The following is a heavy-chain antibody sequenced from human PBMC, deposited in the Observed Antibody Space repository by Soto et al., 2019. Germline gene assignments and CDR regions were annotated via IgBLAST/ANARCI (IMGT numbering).Heavy chain of an antibody. CDR3: ARRVVYCGGDCYRSRYWYFDL. CDR2: INHSGRT. D-gene: IGHD2-21*02. V-gene: IGHV4-34*01. Sequence: QVQLQQWGAGLLKPSETLSLTCAVYGGSFSGYYWSWIRQPPGKGLEWIGEINHSGRTNYNKSLKSRVTISVDTSKNQFSLKLSSVTAADTAVYYCARRVVYCGGDCYRSRYWYFDLWGRGTLVTVSS. CDR1: GGSFSGYY. J-gene: IGHJ2*01.